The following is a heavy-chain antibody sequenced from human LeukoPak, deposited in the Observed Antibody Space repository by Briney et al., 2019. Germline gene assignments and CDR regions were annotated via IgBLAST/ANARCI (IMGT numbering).Heavy chain of an antibody. CDR2: ISSSSSYI. CDR1: GFTFSSYS. D-gene: IGHD3-22*01. Sequence: GGSLRLSCAAPGFTFSSYSMTWVRQAPGKGLEWVSSISSSSSYIYYADSVKGRFTISRDNAKNSLYLQMNSLRAEDTAVYYCAREKDYYDSSGADYWGQGTLVTVSS. J-gene: IGHJ4*02. CDR3: AREKDYYDSSGADY. V-gene: IGHV3-21*01.